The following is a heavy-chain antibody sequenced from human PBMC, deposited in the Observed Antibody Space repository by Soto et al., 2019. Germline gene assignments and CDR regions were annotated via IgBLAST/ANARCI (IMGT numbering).Heavy chain of an antibody. Sequence: GSLRLSGAASGFTVSSYAMHWVRQAPGKGLEWVAVISYDGSNKYYADSVKGRFTISRDNSKNTLYLQMNSLRAEDTAVYYCARTLRITKGYFDYWGQGTLVTVSS. CDR2: ISYDGSNK. V-gene: IGHV3-30-3*01. J-gene: IGHJ4*02. CDR1: GFTVSSYA. D-gene: IGHD3-10*01. CDR3: ARTLRITKGYFDY.